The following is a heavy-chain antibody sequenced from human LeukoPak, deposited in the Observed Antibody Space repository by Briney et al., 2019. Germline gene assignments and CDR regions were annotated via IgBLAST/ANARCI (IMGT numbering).Heavy chain of an antibody. J-gene: IGHJ4*02. CDR2: IYYSGST. V-gene: IGHV4-61*05. CDR1: GDSISSSSSY. D-gene: IGHD5-12*01. Sequence: SETLSLTCTVSGDSISSSSSYWGWIRQPPGKGLEWIGYIYYSGSTNYNPSLKSRVTISVDTSKNQFSLKLSSVTAADTAVYYCARSDIVATMGGIFDYWGQGTLVTVSS. CDR3: ARSDIVATMGGIFDY.